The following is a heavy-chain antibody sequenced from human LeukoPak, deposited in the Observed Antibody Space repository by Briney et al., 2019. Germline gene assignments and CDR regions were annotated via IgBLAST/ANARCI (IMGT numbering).Heavy chain of an antibody. CDR3: ARRYCSGGICYYFDY. CDR1: GYSFTTYW. V-gene: IGHV5-51*01. D-gene: IGHD2-15*01. Sequence: GESLKISCKGSGYSFTTYWIGWVRQMPGKGLEWMGIIYPGDSDTRYSPSFQGQVTFSADKSISTAYLQWSSLKASDTAMYYCARRYCSGGICYYFDYWGQGTLVTVSS. CDR2: IYPGDSDT. J-gene: IGHJ4*02.